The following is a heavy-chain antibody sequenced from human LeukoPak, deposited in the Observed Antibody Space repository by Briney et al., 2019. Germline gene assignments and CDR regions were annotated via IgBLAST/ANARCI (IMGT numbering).Heavy chain of an antibody. Sequence: SVKVSCKASGGTFISYAISWVRQAPVQGLEWMGVIIPIFGTANYAQKFQGRVTITTDESTSTAYMELSSLRSEDTAVYYCARGLGSDGHNSPAYYYYYIHVWGNGTTVTVSS. V-gene: IGHV1-69*05. J-gene: IGHJ6*03. CDR1: GGTFISYA. CDR3: ARGLGSDGHNSPAYYYYYIHV. CDR2: IIPIFGTA. D-gene: IGHD5-24*01.